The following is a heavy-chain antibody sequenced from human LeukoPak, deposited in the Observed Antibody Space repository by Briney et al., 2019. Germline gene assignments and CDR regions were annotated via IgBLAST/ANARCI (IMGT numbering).Heavy chain of an antibody. CDR3: AEDPYCLDGNCYPYYYYMDV. V-gene: IGHV3-30*02. CDR2: IRLDGSNK. Sequence: GGSLRLSCAASGFTFSGYGMHWVRQAPGKGLEWVAFIRLDGSNKYYADSVKGRFTISRDNSKNTLDLQMNTLTAEDTAVYYCAEDPYCLDGNCYPYYYYMDVWGKGTTVTVSS. J-gene: IGHJ6*03. CDR1: GFTFSGYG. D-gene: IGHD2-21*01.